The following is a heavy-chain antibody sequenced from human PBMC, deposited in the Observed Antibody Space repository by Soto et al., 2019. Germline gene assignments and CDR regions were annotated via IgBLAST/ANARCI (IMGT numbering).Heavy chain of an antibody. CDR2: IGSSSSYI. J-gene: IGHJ4*02. V-gene: IGHV3-11*05. Sequence: QVQLVEFGGDLVKPGGSLRLSCAASGFPFSDYYMSWIRQAPGKGLEWVSSIGSSSSYINYADSVKGRFTISRDNAKNSLYLQMNSLRAEDTAVYYCARRRTIGYYNYWGQGTLVTVSA. CDR1: GFPFSDYY. CDR3: ARRRTIGYYNY. D-gene: IGHD3-22*01.